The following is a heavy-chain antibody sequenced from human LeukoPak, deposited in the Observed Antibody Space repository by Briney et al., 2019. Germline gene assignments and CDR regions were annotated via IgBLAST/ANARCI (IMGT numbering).Heavy chain of an antibody. D-gene: IGHD3-3*01. V-gene: IGHV4-59*01. J-gene: IGHJ5*01. CDR2: SYYSGGT. CDR3: ARGSGWYAY. Sequence: PSETLSLTCTVSGGSISNYYWSWIRQSPGKGLEWIGYSYYSGGTNYNPSLKNRVTISVDTSKNQFSLKLTSVTAADTAVYYRARGSGWYAYWGHGTLVTVS. CDR1: GGSISNYY.